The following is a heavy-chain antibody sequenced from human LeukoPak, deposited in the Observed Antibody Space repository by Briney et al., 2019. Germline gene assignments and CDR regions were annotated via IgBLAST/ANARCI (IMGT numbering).Heavy chain of an antibody. D-gene: IGHD3-22*01. CDR3: ARRFRDSSGYYYFDY. CDR1: GYSFTTYW. J-gene: IGHJ4*02. CDR2: INPGDSDT. Sequence: GESLKISCKGSGYSFTTYWIGWVRQMPGKGLEWMGIINPGDSDTRYSPSFQGLVTISADKSISTAYLQWSTLRASDTAMYYCARRFRDSSGYYYFDYWGQGTLVTVSS. V-gene: IGHV5-51*01.